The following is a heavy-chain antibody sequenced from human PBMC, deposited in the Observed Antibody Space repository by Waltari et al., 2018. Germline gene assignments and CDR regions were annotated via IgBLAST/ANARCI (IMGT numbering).Heavy chain of an antibody. CDR3: ARVWGVTTSDF. V-gene: IGHV3-48*03. J-gene: IGHJ4*02. CDR2: VSSSGPTI. D-gene: IGHD4-17*01. Sequence: EVQLVESGGGLVQLGGSLSLSCAASGLVLREYGSNWVRQAPGKGLEWLSFVSSSGPTIHYADSVKGLFTVSRDNTKNSLSLQMNSLRAEDTAVYYCARVWGVTTSDFWGQGTLVTVSS. CDR1: GLVLREYG.